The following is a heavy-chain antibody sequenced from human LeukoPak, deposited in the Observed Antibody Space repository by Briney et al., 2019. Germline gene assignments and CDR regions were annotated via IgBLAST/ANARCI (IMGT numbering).Heavy chain of an antibody. V-gene: IGHV1-8*01. Sequence: ASVKVSCKASGYTFTSYDINWVRQATGQGLEWMGWMNPNSGNTGYAQKFQGRVTMTRNTSISTAYMELSSLRSEDTAVYYCARDYRAEQWLVFHYYYYGMDVWGQGTTVTVSS. D-gene: IGHD6-19*01. CDR2: MNPNSGNT. CDR1: GYTFTSYD. CDR3: ARDYRAEQWLVFHYYYYGMDV. J-gene: IGHJ6*02.